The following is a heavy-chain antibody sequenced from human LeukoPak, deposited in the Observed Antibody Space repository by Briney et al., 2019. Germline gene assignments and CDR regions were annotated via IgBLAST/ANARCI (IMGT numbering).Heavy chain of an antibody. CDR3: VKRGRQGDYACDY. D-gene: IGHD4-17*01. CDR2: ISTDGGST. V-gene: IGHV3-64D*06. CDR1: GFTFNNYA. J-gene: IGHJ4*02. Sequence: GGSLRLSCSASGFTFNNYAMHWVRQAPGKGLEYVSSISTDGGSTYYADSVKGRLTISRDNSKNTLYLQMSSLRGEDTAVYYCVKRGRQGDYACDYWGQGTLVTVSS.